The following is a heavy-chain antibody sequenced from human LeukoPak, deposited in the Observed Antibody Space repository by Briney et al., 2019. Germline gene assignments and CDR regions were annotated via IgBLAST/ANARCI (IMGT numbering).Heavy chain of an antibody. D-gene: IGHD6-19*01. CDR3: AKAVADTRNAFDI. V-gene: IGHV3-74*01. CDR2: INTDGSST. CDR1: GFTLSSYW. J-gene: IGHJ3*02. Sequence: GGSLRLSCAASGFTLSSYWMHWVRQAPGNGLVWVSRINTDGSSTTYADSVKGRFTISRDNAKNTLYLQMNSLRAEDTAVYYCAKAVADTRNAFDIWGQGTMVTVSS.